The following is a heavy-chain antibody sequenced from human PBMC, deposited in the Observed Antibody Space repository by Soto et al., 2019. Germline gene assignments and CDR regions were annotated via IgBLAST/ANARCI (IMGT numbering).Heavy chain of an antibody. Sequence: EVRLVESGGGLVQPGGSLRLSCAGYGFTFSDYDIQWVRQATGKGLEWVSTIGTTDDPYYAGSVKGLLTISREDAENSLYLQMNYLRAEDTAVYFCARSLGRGSPSLLPTGVWGQGTMVSVSS. CDR1: GFTFSDYD. D-gene: IGHD4-17*01. CDR2: IGTTDDP. V-gene: IGHV3-13*05. CDR3: ARSLGRGSPSLLPTGV. J-gene: IGHJ3*01.